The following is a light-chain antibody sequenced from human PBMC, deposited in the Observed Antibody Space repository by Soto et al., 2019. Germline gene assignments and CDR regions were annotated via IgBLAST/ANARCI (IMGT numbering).Light chain of an antibody. V-gene: IGKV3-20*01. Sequence: EIVLTQSPGTLSMSPGERATLSCRASQSVRSSYLAWYQQKPGQAPRLLIYDTSSRATGIPDRFSGSGSGTDFTLPISRLEPEDFAVYYCQHYGDSRTFGQGTKVDIK. CDR2: DTS. J-gene: IGKJ1*01. CDR1: QSVRSSY. CDR3: QHYGDSRT.